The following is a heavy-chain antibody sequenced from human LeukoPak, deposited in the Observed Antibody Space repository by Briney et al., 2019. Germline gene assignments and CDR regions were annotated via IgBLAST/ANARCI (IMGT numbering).Heavy chain of an antibody. CDR1: GGSISSGGYY. CDR3: ARENPSGYYNRPIDY. V-gene: IGHV4-61*08. CDR2: IYYSGSI. Sequence: SQTLSLTCTVSGGSISSGGYYWSWIRQPPGKGLEWIGDIYYSGSIKYNPSLKSRVTMSVDTSKNQFSLKLSSVTAADTAIYYCARENPSGYYNRPIDYWGQGTLVTVSS. J-gene: IGHJ4*02. D-gene: IGHD3-22*01.